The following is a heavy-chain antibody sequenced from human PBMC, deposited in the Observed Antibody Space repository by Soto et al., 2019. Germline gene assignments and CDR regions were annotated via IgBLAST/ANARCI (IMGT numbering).Heavy chain of an antibody. CDR1: GDRFTDYY. V-gene: IGHV1-2*04. Sequence: QVQLVQSGAEVKEPGASVTVSCRASGDRFTDYYMYWVRQAPGPGLGWMGWINPNSGVTKYAQKFQGWVTMSRDTSIRTVYMQLSRLRFDDTAIYYCARESGGATATLDYYYFDMDVWGTGTTVTVSS. CDR3: ARESGGATATLDYYYFDMDV. J-gene: IGHJ6*03. CDR2: INPNSGVT. D-gene: IGHD5-12*01.